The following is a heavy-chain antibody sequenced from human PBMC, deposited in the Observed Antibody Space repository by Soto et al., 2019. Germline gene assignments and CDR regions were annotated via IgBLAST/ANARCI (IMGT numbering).Heavy chain of an antibody. CDR2: TYPGDSDT. V-gene: IGHV5-51*01. CDR3: ARQYCSGGSCYRRGYFDY. J-gene: IGHJ4*02. Sequence: PGESLKISCKGSGYSFTSYWIGWVRQMPGKGLEWMGITYPGDSDTRYSPSFQGQVTISADKSISTAYLQWSSLKASDTAMYYCARQYCSGGSCYRRGYFDYWGQGTLVTVSS. CDR1: GYSFTSYW. D-gene: IGHD2-15*01.